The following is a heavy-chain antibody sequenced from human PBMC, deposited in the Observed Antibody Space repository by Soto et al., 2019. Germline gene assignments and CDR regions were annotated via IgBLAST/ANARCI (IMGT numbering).Heavy chain of an antibody. CDR3: ARDRIGKGTKYGMDV. CDR1: GGSISSYY. D-gene: IGHD3-10*01. V-gene: IGHV4-59*01. CDR2: IYYSGST. J-gene: IGHJ6*02. Sequence: KTSETLSLTCSVPGGSISSYYWSWIRQPPGKGLEWIGYIYYSGSTNYNPSLKSRVTISVDTSKNQFSLKLSSVTAADTAVYYCARDRIGKGTKYGMDVWGQGTTVTVSS.